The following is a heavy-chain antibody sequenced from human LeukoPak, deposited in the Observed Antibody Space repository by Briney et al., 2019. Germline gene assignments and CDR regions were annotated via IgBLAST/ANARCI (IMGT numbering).Heavy chain of an antibody. V-gene: IGHV1-18*01. CDR1: GYTFTSYG. Sequence: ASVKVSCKASGYTFTSYGISWVRQAPGQGLEWMGWISAYNGNTNYAQKLQGRVTMTRDTSTSTVYMELSSLRSEDTAVYYCARGTSYGDYSGYWGQGTLVTVSS. J-gene: IGHJ4*02. D-gene: IGHD4-17*01. CDR3: ARGTSYGDYSGY. CDR2: ISAYNGNT.